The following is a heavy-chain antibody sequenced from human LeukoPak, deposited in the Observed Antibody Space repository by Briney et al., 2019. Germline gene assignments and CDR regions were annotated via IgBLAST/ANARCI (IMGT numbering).Heavy chain of an antibody. D-gene: IGHD3-3*01. Sequence: ASVKVSCKASGYTFTGYYMHWVRQAPGQGLEWMGWINPNGGGTNYAQKFQGRVTMTRDTSISTAYMELSRLRSDDTAVYYCARDAVGLEWLLPYYYYYMDVWGKGTTVTVSS. CDR3: ARDAVGLEWLLPYYYYYMDV. CDR1: GYTFTGYY. V-gene: IGHV1-2*02. J-gene: IGHJ6*03. CDR2: INPNGGGT.